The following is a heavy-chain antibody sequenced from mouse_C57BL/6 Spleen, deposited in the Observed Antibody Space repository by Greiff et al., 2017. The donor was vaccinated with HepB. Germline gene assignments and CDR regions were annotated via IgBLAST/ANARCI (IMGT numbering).Heavy chain of an antibody. CDR2: ISYDGSN. CDR3: ARQGGSSWGYFDV. D-gene: IGHD1-1*01. Sequence: EVQLVESGPGLVKPSQSLSLTCSVTGYSITSGYYWNWIRQFPGNKLEWMGYISYDGSNNYNPSLKNRISITRDTSKNQFFLKLNSVTTEDTATYYCARQGGSSWGYFDVWGTGTTVTVSS. CDR1: GYSITSGYY. J-gene: IGHJ1*03. V-gene: IGHV3-6*01.